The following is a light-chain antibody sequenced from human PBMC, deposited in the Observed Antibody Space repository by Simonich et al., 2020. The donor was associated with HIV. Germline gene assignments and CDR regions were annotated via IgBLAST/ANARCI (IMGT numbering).Light chain of an antibody. CDR1: RSNIGSNY. CDR2: RNN. J-gene: IGLJ2*01. Sequence: QSVLTQPPSASGTPGHRVTISCSGSRSNIGSNYVYWYQQLPGTAPKLLIYRNNQRSSGVPDRFSGSKSGTSASLAISGLRSDDEADYYCAAWDGSLSGVVFGGGTKLTVL. CDR3: AAWDGSLSGVV. V-gene: IGLV1-47*01.